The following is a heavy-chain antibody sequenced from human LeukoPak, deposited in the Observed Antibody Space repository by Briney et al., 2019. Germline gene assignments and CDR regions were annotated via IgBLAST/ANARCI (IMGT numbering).Heavy chain of an antibody. CDR2: ISGSGGST. V-gene: IGHV3-23*01. CDR1: GFTFSSYA. Sequence: PGASLRLSCAASGFTFSSYAMSWVRQAPGKGLEWVSAISGSGGSTYYADSVKGRFTISRDNSKNTLYLQMNSLRAEDTAVYYCARGLMTTVTTYFDYWGQGTLVTVSS. J-gene: IGHJ4*02. D-gene: IGHD4-11*01. CDR3: ARGLMTTVTTYFDY.